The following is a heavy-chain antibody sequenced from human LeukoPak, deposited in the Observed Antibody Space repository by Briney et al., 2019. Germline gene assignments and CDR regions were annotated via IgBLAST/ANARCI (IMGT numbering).Heavy chain of an antibody. D-gene: IGHD6-19*01. Sequence: PSETLSLTCAVYGGSFSGYYWSWIRQPPGKGLEWIGYIYYSGSTNYNPSLKSRVTISVDTSKSQFSLKLNSVTAADTAVYYCAALVAVAAWFDPWGQGTLVTVSS. CDR2: IYYSGST. CDR3: AALVAVAAWFDP. CDR1: GGSFSGYY. V-gene: IGHV4-59*01. J-gene: IGHJ5*02.